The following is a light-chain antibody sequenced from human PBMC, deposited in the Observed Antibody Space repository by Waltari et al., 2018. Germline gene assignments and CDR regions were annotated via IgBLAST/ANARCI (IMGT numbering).Light chain of an antibody. CDR2: AAS. V-gene: IGKV1-9*01. CDR3: QQLNSYPLT. CDR1: QGISSY. J-gene: IGKJ4*01. Sequence: DIQLTPSPSFLSASVGDRVTITCRASQGISSYLAWYQQKPGKVPKLLIYAASTLQSGVPSRFSGSGSGTGFTLTISSLQPEDFATYYCQQLNSYPLTFGGGTKVEIK.